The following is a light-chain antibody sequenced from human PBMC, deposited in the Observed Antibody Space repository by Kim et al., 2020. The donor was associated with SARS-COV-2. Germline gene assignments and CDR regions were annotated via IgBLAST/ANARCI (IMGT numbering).Light chain of an antibody. CDR1: ESVTTD. J-gene: IGKJ2*01. CDR3: QQSNKWPYT. V-gene: IGKV3-15*01. CDR2: DAS. Sequence: YVSPAERVTLSCRAIESVTTDLDWNQQTPSQAPRVLIYDASTRATGLPARFSGSGSGTEFSLTISSLQSEDFAVYYCQQSNKWPYTFGQGTKLEI.